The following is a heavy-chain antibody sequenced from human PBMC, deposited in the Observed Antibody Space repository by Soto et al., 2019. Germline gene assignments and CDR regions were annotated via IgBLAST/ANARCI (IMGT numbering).Heavy chain of an antibody. CDR2: IYSGGST. CDR1: GFTVSSNY. V-gene: IGHV3-53*01. CDR3: ARVRGSRGYHLLVY. J-gene: IGHJ4*02. D-gene: IGHD3-22*01. Sequence: PGGSLRLSCAASGFTVSSNYISWVRQAPGKGLERVSVIYSGGSTYYADSVKGRFTISRDNSKNTLYLQMNSLRAEDTAAYYCARVRGSRGYHLLVYWCQGALV.